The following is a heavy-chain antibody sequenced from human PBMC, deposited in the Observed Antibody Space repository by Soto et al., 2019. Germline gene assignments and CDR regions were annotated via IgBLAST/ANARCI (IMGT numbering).Heavy chain of an antibody. Sequence: GGSLRLSCAASGFTFSSYAMHWVRQAPGKGLEWVAVISYDGSNKYYADSVKGRFTISRDNSKNTLYLQMNSLRAEDTAVYYCARGTTPYYYDSSGYPFDYWGQGTLVTVSS. V-gene: IGHV3-30-3*01. D-gene: IGHD3-22*01. CDR1: GFTFSSYA. J-gene: IGHJ4*02. CDR3: ARGTTPYYYDSSGYPFDY. CDR2: ISYDGSNK.